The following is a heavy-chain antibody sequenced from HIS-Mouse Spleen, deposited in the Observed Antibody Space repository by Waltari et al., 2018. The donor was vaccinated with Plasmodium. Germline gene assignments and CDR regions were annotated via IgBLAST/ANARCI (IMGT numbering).Heavy chain of an antibody. V-gene: IGHV3-7*01. CDR1: GFTFGSYW. CDR3: ASSWYWYFDL. Sequence: EVKLVESGGGLVQPGGSLRLSCAASGFTFGSYWMSWVRQAPGKGREWVANIKKDGSEKYYVDSVKGRFTISRDNAKNSLYLQMNSLRAEDTAVYYCASSWYWYFDLWGRGTLVTVSS. CDR2: IKKDGSEK. J-gene: IGHJ2*01. D-gene: IGHD6-13*01.